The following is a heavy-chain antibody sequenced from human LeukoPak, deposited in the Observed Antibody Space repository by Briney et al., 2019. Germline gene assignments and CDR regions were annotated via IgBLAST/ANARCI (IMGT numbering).Heavy chain of an antibody. CDR2: IYYSGST. D-gene: IGHD4-17*01. CDR3: ARATTVTPGALDI. CDR1: GGSISSGGYY. J-gene: IGHJ3*02. Sequence: SETLSLTCTVSGGSISSGGYYWSWIRQHPGKGLEWIGYIYYSGSTYYNPSLKSRVTISVDTSKNQFSLKLSSVTAADTAVYYCARATTVTPGALDIWGQGTMVTVSS. V-gene: IGHV4-31*03.